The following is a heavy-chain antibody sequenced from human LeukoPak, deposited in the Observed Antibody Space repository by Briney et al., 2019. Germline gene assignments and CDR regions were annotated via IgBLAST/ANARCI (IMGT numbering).Heavy chain of an antibody. D-gene: IGHD3-3*01. CDR3: ARDIYDDVRNWFDP. CDR2: IYTSGST. V-gene: IGHV4-4*07. Sequence: KPSESLSLTCTVSGVSISSYYWSWIRQPPGKGLEWIGRIYTSGSTNYNPSLKSRVTMSVDTSKNQFSLKLSSVTAADTAVYYCARDIYDDVRNWFDPWGQGTLVTVSS. J-gene: IGHJ5*02. CDR1: GVSISSYY.